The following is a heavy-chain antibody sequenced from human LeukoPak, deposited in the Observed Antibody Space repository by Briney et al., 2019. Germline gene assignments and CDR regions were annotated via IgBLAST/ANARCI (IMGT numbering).Heavy chain of an antibody. J-gene: IGHJ4*02. V-gene: IGHV1-18*01. CDR3: ARDPGTYVGYCYSTYCYDYFDY. CDR1: GYTFTSYG. Sequence: EASVKVSCKASGYTFTSYGISWVRQAPGQGLEWMGWISAYNGNTNYAQKLQGRVTMTTDTSTSTAYMELRSLRSDDTAVYYCARDPGTYVGYCYSTYCYDYFDYWGQGALVTVSS. CDR2: ISAYNGNT. D-gene: IGHD2-2*01.